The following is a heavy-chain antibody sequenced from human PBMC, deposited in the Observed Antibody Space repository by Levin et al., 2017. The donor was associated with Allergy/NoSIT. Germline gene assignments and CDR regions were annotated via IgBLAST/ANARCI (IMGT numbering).Heavy chain of an antibody. J-gene: IGHJ4*02. CDR3: TRDAGTGSFYNRPFHF. V-gene: IGHV4-31*03. Sequence: PSETLSLTCSVSGASVGSGGYYWSWVRQRPGEGLEWIGYIYRGGITKYHPAYDRRAVISVNMSKNQVVLRLMAVTATDTAVYYCTRDAGTGSFYNRPFHFWGQGILVTVSS. CDR1: GASVGSGGYY. D-gene: IGHD3-10*01. CDR2: IYRGGIT.